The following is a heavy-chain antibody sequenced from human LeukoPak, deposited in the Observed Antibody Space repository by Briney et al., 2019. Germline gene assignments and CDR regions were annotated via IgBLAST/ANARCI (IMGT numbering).Heavy chain of an antibody. V-gene: IGHV3-7*04. CDR3: ARVISDYIWGSYTPPYYFDS. CDR1: GFTFSSYW. CDR2: IKQDGSDK. D-gene: IGHD3-16*01. J-gene: IGHJ4*02. Sequence: GGSLRLSCAASGFTFSSYWMSWVRQAPGKGLEWVANIKQDGSDKYYVDSVKGRFTVSRDNAKKSLYLQVNSLRAEDTAVYYCARVISDYIWGSYTPPYYFDSWGQGTLLTVSS.